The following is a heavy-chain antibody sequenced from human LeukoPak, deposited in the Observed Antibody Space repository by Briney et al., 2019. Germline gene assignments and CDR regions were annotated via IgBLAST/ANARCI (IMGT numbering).Heavy chain of an antibody. J-gene: IGHJ3*02. CDR2: ISSSGSTI. V-gene: IGHV3-48*03. CDR3: ARDSGIRLWLTAFDI. CDR1: GFTFSSYE. Sequence: PGGSLRLSCAASGFTFSSYEMNWVRQAPGKGLEWVSYISSSGSTIYYADSVKGRFTISRDNAKNSLYLQMNSLRAEDTAVYYCARDSGIRLWLTAFDIWGQGTMVTVSS. D-gene: IGHD5-18*01.